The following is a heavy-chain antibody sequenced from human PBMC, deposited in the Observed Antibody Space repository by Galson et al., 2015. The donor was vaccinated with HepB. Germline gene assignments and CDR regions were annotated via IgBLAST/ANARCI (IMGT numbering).Heavy chain of an antibody. CDR2: ISSSSYI. D-gene: IGHD3-22*01. V-gene: IGHV3-21*01. CDR3: ARDSGITMTNWYFDL. CDR1: GFTFSSYS. J-gene: IGHJ2*01. Sequence: SLRLSCAASGFTFSSYSMNWVRQAPGKGLEWVSSISSSSYIYYADSVKGRFTISRDNAKNSLYLQMNSLRAEDTAVYYCARDSGITMTNWYFDLWGRGTLVTVSS.